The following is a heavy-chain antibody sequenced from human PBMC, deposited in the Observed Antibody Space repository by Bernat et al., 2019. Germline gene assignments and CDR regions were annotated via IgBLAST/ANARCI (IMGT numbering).Heavy chain of an antibody. D-gene: IGHD4-23*01. CDR2: ISGSGGGK. Sequence: EVQLLESGGGLVQPGGSLRLSCAASGFTFSNNAMSWVRQAPGKGLEWVSAISGSGGGKYYADSVKGRFTIARDSSKNNLYLQMSSLRAEDTAIYYCAKAGATVVTPGFYWGQGTLVTVSS. CDR3: AKAGATVVTPGFY. J-gene: IGHJ4*02. CDR1: GFTFSNNA. V-gene: IGHV3-23*01.